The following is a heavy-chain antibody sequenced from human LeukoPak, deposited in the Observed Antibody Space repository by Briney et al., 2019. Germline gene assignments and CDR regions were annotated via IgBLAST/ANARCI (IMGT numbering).Heavy chain of an antibody. D-gene: IGHD3-22*01. CDR1: VYSISSGYY. Sequence: SETLSLTCTVSVYSISSGYYWGWIRQPPGKGLEWIGSIYHSGSTYDNPSLKSRVTISVDTSKNQFSLRLNSVTAADTAVYYCARVASSGYWHYFDSWGQGTLVTVSS. CDR2: IYHSGST. J-gene: IGHJ4*02. V-gene: IGHV4-38-2*02. CDR3: ARVASSGYWHYFDS.